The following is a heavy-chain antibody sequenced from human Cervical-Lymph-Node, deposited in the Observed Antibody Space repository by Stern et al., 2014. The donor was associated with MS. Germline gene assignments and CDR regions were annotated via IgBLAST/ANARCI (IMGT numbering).Heavy chain of an antibody. CDR2: IMPALGTS. D-gene: IGHD3-3*01. J-gene: IGHJ5*02. V-gene: IGHV1-69*01. CDR3: ASGVTSFGVVSWFDP. Sequence: QVQLVQSGAEVKKPGSSVKVSCKASGGTFSTYAFSWVRQAPGQGLEWMGGIMPALGTSNYAQKFQGRVTITADESTSSAYMELSSLRYDDTAVYYCASGVTSFGVVSWFDPWGQGTRVTVSS. CDR1: GGTFSTYA.